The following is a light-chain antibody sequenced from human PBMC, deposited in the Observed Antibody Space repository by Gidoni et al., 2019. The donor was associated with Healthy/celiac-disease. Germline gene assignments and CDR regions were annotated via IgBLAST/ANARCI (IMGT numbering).Light chain of an antibody. CDR2: EVG. J-gene: IGLJ1*01. Sequence: QSALTQPASVSGSPGQSVTISCTGTSSDVGGYNYVSWYQQHPGKAPKLMIYEVGNRPSGVSNRFSGSKSGNTASLTISGLQAEDEADYYCSSYTSSSTVYVFGTGTKVTVL. V-gene: IGLV2-14*01. CDR3: SSYTSSSTVYV. CDR1: SSDVGGYNY.